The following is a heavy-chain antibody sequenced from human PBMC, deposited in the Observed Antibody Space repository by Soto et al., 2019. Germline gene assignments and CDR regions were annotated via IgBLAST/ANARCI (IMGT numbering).Heavy chain of an antibody. CDR3: ARGRMYYYDSSGYYVWFDP. J-gene: IGHJ5*02. D-gene: IGHD3-22*01. CDR1: GGSFSGYY. V-gene: IGHV4-34*01. CDR2: INHRGST. Sequence: QVQLQQWDAGLLKPSETLSLTCAVYGGSFSGYYWSWIRQPPGKGLEWIGEINHRGSTNYNPSLQSRVTISVDASKNQFSLKLSSVTAADTAVYYCARGRMYYYDSSGYYVWFDPWGQGTLVTVCS.